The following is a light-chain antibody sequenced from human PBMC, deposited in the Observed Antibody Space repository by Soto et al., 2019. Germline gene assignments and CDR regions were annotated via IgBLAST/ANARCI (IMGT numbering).Light chain of an antibody. V-gene: IGKV1-5*03. CDR1: QNLNGG. Sequence: DIQMTQSPSTLSASVGDRVTITCRASQNLNGGLAWYQQKPGKAPILLIYKASSLESGVPSRFSGSGSGTEFTLPISSLQPDDFATYYCQQYVGNPWMFGLGTKVDIK. J-gene: IGKJ1*01. CDR3: QQYVGNPWM. CDR2: KAS.